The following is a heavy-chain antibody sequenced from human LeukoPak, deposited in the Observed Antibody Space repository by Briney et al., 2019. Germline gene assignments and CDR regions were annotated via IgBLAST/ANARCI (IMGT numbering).Heavy chain of an antibody. D-gene: IGHD3-10*01. CDR3: ARGFGESDQNWFDP. Sequence: SVKVSCKASEGTFSSYAISWVRQAPGQGLEWMGRIIPIFGTANYAQKFQGRVTITTDESTSTAYMELNSLRSEDTAVYYCARGFGESDQNWFDPWGQGTMVTVSS. CDR1: EGTFSSYA. V-gene: IGHV1-69*05. J-gene: IGHJ5*02. CDR2: IIPIFGTA.